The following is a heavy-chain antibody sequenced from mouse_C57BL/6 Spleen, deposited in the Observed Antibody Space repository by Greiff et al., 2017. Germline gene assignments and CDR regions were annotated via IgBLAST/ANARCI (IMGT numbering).Heavy chain of an antibody. CDR3: TRGLLDY. V-gene: IGHV1-15*01. J-gene: IGHJ4*01. CDR2: IDPESGGT. CDR1: GYTFTDYE. Sequence: QVQLQQSGAELVRPGASVTLSCKASGYTFTDYEMHWVKQTPVHGLEWIGAIDPESGGTAYNQKFKGKAILTADKSSSTAYMELRSLTSKDSAVYYCTRGLLDYWGQGTSVTVSS.